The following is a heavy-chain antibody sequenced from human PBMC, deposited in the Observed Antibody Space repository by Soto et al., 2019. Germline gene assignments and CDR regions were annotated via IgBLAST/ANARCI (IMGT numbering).Heavy chain of an antibody. CDR2: IYPSDSDT. CDR1: GYTFTIYW. V-gene: IGHV5-51*01. Sequence: GESLKISCQVSGYTFTIYWIGWVRQMPGKGLEWMGIIYPSDSDTRYSPSFQGQVTISADQSINTAYLQRDSLKASDTAIYYCARPANTVADHFDLWGQGTPVTSPQ. D-gene: IGHD4-17*01. J-gene: IGHJ4*02. CDR3: ARPANTVADHFDL.